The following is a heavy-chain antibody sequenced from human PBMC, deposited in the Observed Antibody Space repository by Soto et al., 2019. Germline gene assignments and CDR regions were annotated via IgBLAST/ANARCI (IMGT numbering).Heavy chain of an antibody. D-gene: IGHD3-22*01. Sequence: SETLSLTCTVSGGSISTYYWNWIRQPPGKGLEWIGYISYSGNTNYNPSLKSRVTISGDTSKNQFSLKVTSVTAADSAVYYCAKASDDSGYFPFDYWGEGTLVTV. CDR3: AKASDDSGYFPFDY. V-gene: IGHV4-59*01. CDR1: GGSISTYY. CDR2: ISYSGNT. J-gene: IGHJ4*02.